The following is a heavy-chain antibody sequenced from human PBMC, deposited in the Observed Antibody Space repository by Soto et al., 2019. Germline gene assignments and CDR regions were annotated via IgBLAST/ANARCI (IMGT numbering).Heavy chain of an antibody. CDR3: ARDAVTTNAFDI. CDR1: GGSISSGGYY. CDR2: IYYSGST. Sequence: QVQLQESGPGLVKPSQTLSLTCTVSGGSISSGGYYWSWIRQHPGKSLEWIGYIYYSGSTYYNPSLKSRVTISGDTSKNQFSLKLSSVTAADTAVYYCARDAVTTNAFDIWGQGTTVTVSS. D-gene: IGHD4-17*01. J-gene: IGHJ3*02. V-gene: IGHV4-31*03.